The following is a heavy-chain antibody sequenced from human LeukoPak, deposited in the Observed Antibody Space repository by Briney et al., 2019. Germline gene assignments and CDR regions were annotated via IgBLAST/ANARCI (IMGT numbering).Heavy chain of an antibody. J-gene: IGHJ4*02. CDR1: GYTFTGYY. Sequence: GASVKVSCKASGYTFTGYYMHWVRQAPGQGLEWMGWINPNSGGTNYAQKFQGRVTMTGDTSISTAYMELSRLRSDHTAVYYCARAPLGPPSVFDYWGQGTLVTVSS. V-gene: IGHV1-2*02. D-gene: IGHD3-16*01. CDR2: INPNSGGT. CDR3: ARAPLGPPSVFDY.